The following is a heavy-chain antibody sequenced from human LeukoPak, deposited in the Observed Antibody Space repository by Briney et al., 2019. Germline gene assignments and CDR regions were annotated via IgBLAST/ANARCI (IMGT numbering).Heavy chain of an antibody. CDR2: IYHGGST. J-gene: IGHJ4*02. V-gene: IGHV4-39*07. CDR3: ARDSWPEVVRFDY. CDR1: GGSISSSIYY. Sequence: SETLSLTCIVSGGSISSSIYYWAWVRQPPGKGLEWIGSIYHGGSTYYNPSLKSRVTISVDTSKNQFSLKLSSVTAADTAVYFCARDSWPEVVRFDYWGQGTLVTVSS. D-gene: IGHD1-14*01.